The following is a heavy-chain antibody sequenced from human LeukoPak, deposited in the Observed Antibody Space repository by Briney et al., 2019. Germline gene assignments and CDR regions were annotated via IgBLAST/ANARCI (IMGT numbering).Heavy chain of an antibody. D-gene: IGHD5-12*01. J-gene: IGHJ4*02. V-gene: IGHV3-74*01. Sequence: GGSLRLSCAASGLTFSSSWMHWVRQAPGQGLVWVARINRDGSSTSYADSVKGRFTISRDNAKNSLYLQMNSLRDEDTAVYYCARGQVDFDYWGQGTLVTVSS. CDR2: INRDGSST. CDR3: ARGQVDFDY. CDR1: GLTFSSSW.